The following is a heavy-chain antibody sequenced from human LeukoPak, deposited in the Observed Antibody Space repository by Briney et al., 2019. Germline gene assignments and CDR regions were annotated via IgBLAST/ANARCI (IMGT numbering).Heavy chain of an antibody. Sequence: GGSLRLSCAASGFTFSSYWMSWVRLAPGKGLEWVANIKQDGSAKFYVEPVKGRFTISRDNAKKSLYLQMNSLRAEDTAVYYCVRDGDFWSAQGAFDIWGQGTMVTVSS. CDR2: IKQDGSAK. D-gene: IGHD3-3*01. V-gene: IGHV3-7*01. CDR1: GFTFSSYW. J-gene: IGHJ3*02. CDR3: VRDGDFWSAQGAFDI.